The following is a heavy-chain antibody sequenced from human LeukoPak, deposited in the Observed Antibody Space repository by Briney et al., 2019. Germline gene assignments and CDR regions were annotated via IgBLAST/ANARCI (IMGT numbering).Heavy chain of an antibody. CDR1: GFTFSSYG. D-gene: IGHD2-21*02. V-gene: IGHV3-23*01. CDR2: ISGSGGST. J-gene: IGHJ4*02. CDR3: AKDPAYCGGDCSIDY. Sequence: GGSLRLSCAASGFTFSSYGMSWVRQAPGKGLEWVSAISGSGGSTYYADSVKGRFTISRDNSKNTLYLQMNSLRAEDTAVYYCAKDPAYCGGDCSIDYWGQGTLVTVSS.